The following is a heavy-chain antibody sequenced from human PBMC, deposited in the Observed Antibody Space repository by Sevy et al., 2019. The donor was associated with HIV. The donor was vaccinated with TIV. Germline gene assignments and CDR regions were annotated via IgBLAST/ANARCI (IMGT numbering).Heavy chain of an antibody. D-gene: IGHD3-3*01. CDR3: AKDLGYDFWSGYYVVHYYYGMDV. Sequence: GGSLRLSCAASGFTFSSYAMSWVRQAPGKGLEWVSAISGSGGSTYYADSVKDRFTISRDNSKNTLYLQMNSLRAEDTAVYYCAKDLGYDFWSGYYVVHYYYGMDVWGQGTTVTVSS. CDR1: GFTFSSYA. V-gene: IGHV3-23*01. CDR2: ISGSGGST. J-gene: IGHJ6*02.